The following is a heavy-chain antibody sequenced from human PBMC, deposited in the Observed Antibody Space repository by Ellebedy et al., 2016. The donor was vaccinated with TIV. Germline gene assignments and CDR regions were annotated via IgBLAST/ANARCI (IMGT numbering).Heavy chain of an antibody. J-gene: IGHJ5*02. CDR2: INPSGTT. Sequence: MPSETLSLTCAVYGGSFSGYFWSWIRQVPGKGLEWLGEINPSGTTTDNPSLKSRVTISVDTSKNQFSLNLSSVTAADTAVYYCARDPALPRGRFDTWGQGTLVTVSS. CDR1: GGSFSGYF. V-gene: IGHV4-34*01. CDR3: ARDPALPRGRFDT.